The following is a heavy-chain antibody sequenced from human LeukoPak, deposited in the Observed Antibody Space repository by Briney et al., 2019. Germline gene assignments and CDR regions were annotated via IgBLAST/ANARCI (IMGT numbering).Heavy chain of an antibody. Sequence: GRSLRLSCAASGFTFSSYAMLWVRQAPGKGLEWVAVISHDGSNKYYADSVKGRFTISRDNSKNTLYLQMNSLRAEDTAVYYSVAGDGDFDYWGQGTLVTVSS. CDR2: ISHDGSNK. CDR3: VAGDGDFDY. V-gene: IGHV3-30*04. CDR1: GFTFSSYA. J-gene: IGHJ4*02. D-gene: IGHD6-19*01.